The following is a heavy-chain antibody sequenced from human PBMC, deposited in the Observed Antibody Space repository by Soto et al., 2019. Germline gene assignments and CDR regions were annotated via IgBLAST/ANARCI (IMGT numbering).Heavy chain of an antibody. CDR1: GGSFSGYY. J-gene: IGHJ6*02. CDR3: ARTRITTFGVARVDYYGMDV. D-gene: IGHD3-3*01. CDR2: INHSGST. Sequence: SETLSLTCAVYGGSFSGYYWSWIRQPPGKGLEWIGEINHSGSTNYNPSLKSRVTISVDTSKNQFSLKLSSVTAADTAVYYCARTRITTFGVARVDYYGMDVWGQGTTVTVSS. V-gene: IGHV4-34*01.